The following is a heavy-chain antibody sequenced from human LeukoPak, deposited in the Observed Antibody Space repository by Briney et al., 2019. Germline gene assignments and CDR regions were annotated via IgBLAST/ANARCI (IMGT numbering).Heavy chain of an antibody. D-gene: IGHD2-15*01. CDR2: IDWDDDK. J-gene: IGHJ4*02. CDR3: ARGGGSSWIDY. CDR1: GFSLTTSGMR. Sequence: SGPTLVNPTQTLTLTCTFSGFSLTTSGMRVSWIRQPPGKALGWLARIDWDDDKFYSTSLKTRLTISKDTSKNQVVLTMTNMDPVDTATYYCARGGGSSWIDYWGQGTLVTVSS. V-gene: IGHV2-70*04.